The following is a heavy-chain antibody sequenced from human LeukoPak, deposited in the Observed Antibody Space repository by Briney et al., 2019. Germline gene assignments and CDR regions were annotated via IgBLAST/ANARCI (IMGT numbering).Heavy chain of an antibody. D-gene: IGHD6-6*01. CDR2: IIPAFGTP. Sequence: SVKVSCKASRGTFSNLAFSWVRHAPGQGLEWMGGIIPAFGTPSYPQRFHGRVTISTDESTSSVYMELSGLRSEDTAVYYCSSRGGSTSSLDSWGQGTLV. V-gene: IGHV1-69*05. J-gene: IGHJ4*02. CDR1: RGTFSNLA. CDR3: SSRGGSTSSLDS.